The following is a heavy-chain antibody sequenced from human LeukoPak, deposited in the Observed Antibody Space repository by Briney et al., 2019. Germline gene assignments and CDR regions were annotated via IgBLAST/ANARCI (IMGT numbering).Heavy chain of an antibody. CDR3: ARGVGWNYGDDAFDI. CDR2: ISSSSSYI. Sequence: GGSLRLSCAASGFTFSSYSMNWVRQAPGKGLEWVSSISSSSSYICYADSVKGRFTISRDNAKNSLYLRMNSLRAEDTAVYYCARGVGWNYGDDAFDIWGQGTMVTVSS. V-gene: IGHV3-21*01. J-gene: IGHJ3*02. CDR1: GFTFSSYS. D-gene: IGHD4-17*01.